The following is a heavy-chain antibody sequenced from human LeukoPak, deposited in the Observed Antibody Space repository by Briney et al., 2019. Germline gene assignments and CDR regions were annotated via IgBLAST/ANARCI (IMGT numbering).Heavy chain of an antibody. CDR2: ISYDGSNK. J-gene: IGHJ4*02. CDR3: ASEIIFGSFDY. D-gene: IGHD3-3*01. V-gene: IGHV3-30*03. Sequence: GGSLRLSCAASGFTFSSYGMHWVRQAPGKGLEWVAVISYDGSNKYYADSVKGRYTISRDNSKNTLYLQMNILRAEDTAVYYCASEIIFGSFDYWGQGTLVTVSS. CDR1: GFTFSSYG.